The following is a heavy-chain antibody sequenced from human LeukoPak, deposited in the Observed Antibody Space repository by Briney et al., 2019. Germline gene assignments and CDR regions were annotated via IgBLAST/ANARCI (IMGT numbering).Heavy chain of an antibody. Sequence: SETLSLTCTVSGRSISSSYWSWIRQPAGKGLEWIGRIYTSGSTNYNPSLKSRVTMSVDTSKNQFSLKLSSVTAADTAVYYCARGSSGWYLGAFDIWGQGTMVTVSS. V-gene: IGHV4-4*07. CDR1: GRSISSSY. J-gene: IGHJ3*02. CDR3: ARGSSGWYLGAFDI. CDR2: IYTSGST. D-gene: IGHD6-19*01.